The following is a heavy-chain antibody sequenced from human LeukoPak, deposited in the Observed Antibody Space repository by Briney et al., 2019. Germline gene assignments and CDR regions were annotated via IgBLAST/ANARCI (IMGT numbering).Heavy chain of an antibody. CDR1: GFTFSSYA. CDR2: ISGSGGST. CDR3: AAHLGYCSGGSCYSHAFDI. Sequence: PGGSLRLSCAASGFTFSSYAMSWVRQAPGKGLEWVSAISGSGGSTYYADSVKGRFTISRDNSKNTLYLQMNSLRAEDTAVYYCAAHLGYCSGGSCYSHAFDIWGQGTMVTVSS. D-gene: IGHD2-15*01. J-gene: IGHJ3*02. V-gene: IGHV3-23*01.